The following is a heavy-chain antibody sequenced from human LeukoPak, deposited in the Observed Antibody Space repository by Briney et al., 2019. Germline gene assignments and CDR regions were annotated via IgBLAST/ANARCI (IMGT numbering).Heavy chain of an antibody. Sequence: GESLKISCEASGYSFTSHWIGWVRQMPGKGLEWMGIIYPDDSDTRYSPSFQGQVTISTDKSISTAYLQWSSLKASDTAMYYCARTPNYYDSSGFNYWGQGTLVTVSS. CDR1: GYSFTSHW. D-gene: IGHD3-22*01. CDR2: IYPDDSDT. J-gene: IGHJ4*02. CDR3: ARTPNYYDSSGFNY. V-gene: IGHV5-51*01.